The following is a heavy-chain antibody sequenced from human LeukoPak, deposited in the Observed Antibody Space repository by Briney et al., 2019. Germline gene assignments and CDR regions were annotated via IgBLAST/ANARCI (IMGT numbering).Heavy chain of an antibody. CDR3: ARSGHVMAGATTTPFDY. J-gene: IGHJ4*02. Sequence: SETLSLTCAVSGGSISSSNWWSWVRQPPGKGLEWIGEIYHSGSTNYNPSLKSRVTISVDKSKNQFSLKLSSVTAADTAVYYCARSGHVMAGATTTPFDYWGQGTLVTVSS. CDR2: IYHSGST. D-gene: IGHD1-26*01. CDR1: GGSISSSNW. V-gene: IGHV4-4*02.